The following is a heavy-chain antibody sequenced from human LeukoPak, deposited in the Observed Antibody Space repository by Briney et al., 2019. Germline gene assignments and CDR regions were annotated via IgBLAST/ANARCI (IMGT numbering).Heavy chain of an antibody. J-gene: IGHJ6*02. V-gene: IGHV3-21*01. CDR1: GFTFSSYS. CDR3: ARDREGYSGYDYYYYGMDV. Sequence: PGGSLRLSCAASGFTFSSYSMNWVRQAPGKGLEWVSSISSSSSYIYYADSVKGRFTISRDNAKNSLYLQMSSLRAEDTAVYYCARDREGYSGYDYYYYGMDVWGQGTTVTVSS. D-gene: IGHD5-12*01. CDR2: ISSSSSYI.